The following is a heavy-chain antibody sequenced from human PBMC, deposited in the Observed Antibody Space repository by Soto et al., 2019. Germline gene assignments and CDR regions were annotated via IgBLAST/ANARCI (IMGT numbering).Heavy chain of an antibody. CDR1: GFTFGNYG. CDR3: AKARDVNNRLHFDY. V-gene: IGHV3-30*18. CDR2: ISFDGNRE. J-gene: IGHJ4*02. Sequence: PGGSLRLSCAASGFTFGNYGMHWVRQAPGKGLEWVAAISFDGNREYYANSVRGRFTISRDNLKNTLYLQINSLRVEDTAVYFCAKARDVNNRLHFDYGGKGPLVTVSS.